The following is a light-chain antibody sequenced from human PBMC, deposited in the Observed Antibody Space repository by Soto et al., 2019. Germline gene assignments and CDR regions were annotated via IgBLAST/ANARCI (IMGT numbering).Light chain of an antibody. V-gene: IGKV3-20*01. CDR1: QSVSSIY. CDR3: HQLGGSSGR. Sequence: EIVLTQSPGTLSLSPGERATLSCRASQSVSSIYLAWYQHKPGQAPRLLIYGASSRATGIPDRFSGSGSGTDSPLPIAGLEPEDFAVCCYHQLGGSSGRFGRGPTGKIK. CDR2: GAS. J-gene: IGKJ1*01.